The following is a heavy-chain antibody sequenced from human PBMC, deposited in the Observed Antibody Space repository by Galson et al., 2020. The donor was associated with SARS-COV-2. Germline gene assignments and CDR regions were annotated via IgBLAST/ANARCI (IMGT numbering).Heavy chain of an antibody. Sequence: SETLSLTCTVSGGSITNSTYYWGWIRQPPEKGLEWIGTIYSNGNTYYNPSLKSRVTISADTSKNQFSLTLRSVIASDTAVSYCARAILQWSHWFDPWGQGTLVTVSS. V-gene: IGHV4-39*01. CDR3: ARAILQWSHWFDP. J-gene: IGHJ5*02. D-gene: IGHD6-19*01. CDR1: GGSITNSTYY. CDR2: IYSNGNT.